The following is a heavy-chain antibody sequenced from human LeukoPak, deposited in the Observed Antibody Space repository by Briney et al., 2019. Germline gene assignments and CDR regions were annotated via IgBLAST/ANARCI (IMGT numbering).Heavy chain of an antibody. CDR1: GFTFSSYW. J-gene: IGHJ4*02. Sequence: GGSLGLSCAASGFTFSSYWMSWVRQAPGKGLEWVANIKQDGSEKYYVDSVKGRFTISRDNAKNSLYLQMNSLRAEDTAVYYCARDWYYYYSRAVDYWGQGTLVTVSS. D-gene: IGHD3-22*01. CDR3: ARDWYYYYSRAVDY. V-gene: IGHV3-7*01. CDR2: IKQDGSEK.